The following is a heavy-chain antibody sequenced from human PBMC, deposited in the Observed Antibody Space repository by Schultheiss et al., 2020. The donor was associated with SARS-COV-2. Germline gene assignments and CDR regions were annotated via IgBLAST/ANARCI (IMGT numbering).Heavy chain of an antibody. Sequence: GESLKISCKGSGYSFTSYWIGWVRQMPGKGLEWMGIIYPGDSDTRYSPSFQGQVTISADKSISTAYLQWSSLKASDTAMYYCARHGGDYYYYYYGMDVWGQGTTVTVSS. D-gene: IGHD4-17*01. CDR2: IYPGDSDT. CDR1: GYSFTSYW. J-gene: IGHJ6*02. V-gene: IGHV5-51*01. CDR3: ARHGGDYYYYYYGMDV.